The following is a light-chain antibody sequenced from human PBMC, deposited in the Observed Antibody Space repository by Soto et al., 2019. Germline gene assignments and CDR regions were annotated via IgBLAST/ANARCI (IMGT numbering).Light chain of an antibody. Sequence: QSALTQPASVSGSPGQSITISCTGSSSDVGTYNLVSWYQHHPGKAPKLMISEVIKRPSGVSNRFSGSKSGNTASLTISGLQAEDEADYYCCSYTSSSTWVFGGGTKLTVL. V-gene: IGLV2-14*02. CDR2: EVI. J-gene: IGLJ3*02. CDR1: SSDVGTYNL. CDR3: CSYTSSSTWV.